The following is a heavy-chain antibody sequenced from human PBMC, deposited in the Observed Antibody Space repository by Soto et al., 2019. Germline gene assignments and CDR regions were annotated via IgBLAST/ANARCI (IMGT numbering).Heavy chain of an antibody. CDR3: ARAPYSSSWCWFDP. D-gene: IGHD6-13*01. CDR2: IYYSGST. Sequence: PADTLSRTRTLSGGSISSYGWGWIRQPPGKGLEWIGYIYYSGSTNYNPSLKSRVTISVDTSKNQFSLKLSSVTAADTAVYYCARAPYSSSWCWFDPWGQGTLVTVSS. J-gene: IGHJ5*02. CDR1: GGSISSYG. V-gene: IGHV4-59*01.